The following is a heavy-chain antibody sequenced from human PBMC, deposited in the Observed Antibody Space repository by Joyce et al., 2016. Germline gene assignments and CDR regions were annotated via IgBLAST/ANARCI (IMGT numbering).Heavy chain of an antibody. CDR3: ARHETLPSQTAMIPGYFDY. Sequence: EVQLVQSGAEVKKPGESLKISCKGSGYNLTNYWVGWVRQLPGRGLELMGIIYPGDSNTRYSPSFQGQVTFSADKSHGSAYLQWSSLKASDTAIYYCARHETLPSQTAMIPGYFDYWGQGTLVTVSS. J-gene: IGHJ4*02. D-gene: IGHD5-18*01. CDR2: IYPGDSNT. CDR1: GYNLTNYW. V-gene: IGHV5-51*01.